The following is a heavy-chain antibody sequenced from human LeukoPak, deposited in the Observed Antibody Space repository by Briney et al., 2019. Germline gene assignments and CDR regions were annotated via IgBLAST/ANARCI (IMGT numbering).Heavy chain of an antibody. CDR2: MNPNSGNT. V-gene: IGHV1-8*01. D-gene: IGHD2-21*02. J-gene: IGHJ3*02. Sequence: ASVKVSCKASGYTFTSYDINWVRQATGQGLEWMGWMNPNSGNTGYAQKFQGRVTMTRNTSISTAYMELSSLRSEDTVVYYCARGDWSAIFAFDIWGQGTMVTVSS. CDR3: ARGDWSAIFAFDI. CDR1: GYTFTSYD.